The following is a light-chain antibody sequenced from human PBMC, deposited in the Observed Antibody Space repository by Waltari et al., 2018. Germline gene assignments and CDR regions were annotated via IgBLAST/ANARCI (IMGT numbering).Light chain of an antibody. V-gene: IGLV2-11*01. CDR2: EVT. Sequence: QAALTQPRSVSASPGQSVSISCTGTSSYIGSYNYVSWFQQRPDTAPKLMIFEVTRRPSGVSDRFSGSKSGHTASLTISGLQAEDEADYYCCSYAGSYTYIFGTGTRLTVL. CDR3: CSYAGSYTYI. J-gene: IGLJ1*01. CDR1: SSYIGSYNY.